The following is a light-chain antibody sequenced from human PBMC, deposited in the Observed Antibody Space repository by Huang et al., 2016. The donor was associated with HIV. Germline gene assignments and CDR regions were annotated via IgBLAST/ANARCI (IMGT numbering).Light chain of an antibody. CDR3: QQYNKWPLFT. V-gene: IGKV3-15*01. Sequence: VMTQSPVTLSVSPGERATLSCRASQNVSRDLAWYQQRPGHPPRPLMYGASTRATGLPARFSGSGSGTEFTLTISSLQSEDFAVYYCQQYNKWPLFTFGPGTKVDIK. CDR2: GAS. J-gene: IGKJ3*01. CDR1: QNVSRD.